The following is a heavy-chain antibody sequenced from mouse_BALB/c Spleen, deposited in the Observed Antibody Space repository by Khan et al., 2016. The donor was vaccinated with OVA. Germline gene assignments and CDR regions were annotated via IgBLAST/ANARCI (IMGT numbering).Heavy chain of an antibody. Sequence: VKLQESGAELAKPGASVKMSCKASGYTFSNYWIHWVKQRSGQGLEWIGYINPSSGHTYYNPTFNDKATLTTDKSSSTAYMQLSSLTSEDSAVDYCARDRIDYRGQGTTLTVSS. J-gene: IGHJ2*01. CDR2: INPSSGHT. CDR3: ARDRIDY. V-gene: IGHV1-7*01. CDR1: GYTFSNYW.